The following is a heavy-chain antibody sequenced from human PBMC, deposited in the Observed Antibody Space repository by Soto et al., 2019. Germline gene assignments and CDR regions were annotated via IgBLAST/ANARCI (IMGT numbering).Heavy chain of an antibody. CDR1: GFSFSVYG. J-gene: IGHJ4*02. D-gene: IGHD2-15*01. CDR3: AAWAEGATEVH. CDR2: IWYDASKQ. V-gene: IGHV3-33*01. Sequence: GGSLRLSCETSGFSFSVYGMHWVRQAPGKGLEWVAVIWYDASKQFYAASVEGRFTISRDNSKAILYLQMNSMRAEDTAVYYCAAWAEGATEVHWGQGTLVTVS.